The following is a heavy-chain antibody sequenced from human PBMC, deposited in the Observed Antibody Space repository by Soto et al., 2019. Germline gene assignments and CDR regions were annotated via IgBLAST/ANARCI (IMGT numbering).Heavy chain of an antibody. CDR1: GLSPSTSRVG. D-gene: IGHD5-18*01. CDR2: IYWDGDK. CDR3: AQYRYGNLNY. V-gene: IGHV2-5*02. Sequence: RPTLVNPTQTLTLTCTFSGLSPSTSRVGVCWIRQPPERGREWLGLIYWDGDKRYSPSLKSRLTIIKDTSKNQVVLTMTHMEGVDTPTYYCAQYRYGNLNYWGQR. J-gene: IGHJ4*02.